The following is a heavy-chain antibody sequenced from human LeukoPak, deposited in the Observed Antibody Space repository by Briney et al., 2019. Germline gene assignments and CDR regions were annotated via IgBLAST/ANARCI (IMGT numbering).Heavy chain of an antibody. CDR3: AKGGENFHY. CDR2: IYSGGST. J-gene: IGHJ4*02. Sequence: AGSLTLACPPASFTVSSNYMSSDRHLPGEGLEWVSIIYSGGSTFYADSVKGRFTISRDNSKNTLYLQMNSLRAEDTAVYYCAKGGENFHYWGQGTLVTVSS. V-gene: IGHV3-66*01. CDR1: SFTVSSNY. D-gene: IGHD2-21*01.